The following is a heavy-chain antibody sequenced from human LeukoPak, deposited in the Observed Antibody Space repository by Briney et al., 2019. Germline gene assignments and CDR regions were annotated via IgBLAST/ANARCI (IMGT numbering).Heavy chain of an antibody. CDR2: IYPGDSDT. V-gene: IGHV5-51*01. D-gene: IGHD6-6*01. Sequence: GESLKISCKGSGXSFTSYWSGWVRQMPGKGVEWMGIIYPGDSDTRYSPSFQGQVTISADKSISTAYLQWSSLKASDTAMYYCARIEYSSSSGGFDPWGQGTLVTVSS. CDR1: GXSFTSYW. J-gene: IGHJ5*02. CDR3: ARIEYSSSSGGFDP.